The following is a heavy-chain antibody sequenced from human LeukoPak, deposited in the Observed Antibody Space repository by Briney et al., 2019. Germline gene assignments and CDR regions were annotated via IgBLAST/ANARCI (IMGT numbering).Heavy chain of an antibody. CDR1: GFTFSNAW. CDR3: TTDSHYDSVWGSYRTLFY. Sequence: GGSLRFSCAASGFTFSNAWMNWVRQAPGKGLEWVGRIKSKTDGGTTDYAAPVKGRFTISRDDSKNTLYLQTNSLKTEDTAVYACTTDSHYDSVWGSYRTLFYWGQGTLVTVSS. CDR2: IKSKTDGGTT. V-gene: IGHV3-15*01. D-gene: IGHD3-16*02. J-gene: IGHJ4*02.